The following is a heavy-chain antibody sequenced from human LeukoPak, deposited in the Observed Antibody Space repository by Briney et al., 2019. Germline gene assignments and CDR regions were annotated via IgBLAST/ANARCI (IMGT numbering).Heavy chain of an antibody. V-gene: IGHV4-59*01. D-gene: IGHD3/OR15-3a*01. J-gene: IGHJ4*02. Sequence: SETLSLTCTVSGVSISSYYWSWIRLPPGKGLEWIGYIYYTGSTNYNPSLKSRVTISIDTSKNQFSLKLTSVTAADTAVYYCVRTGYYENYFDYWGQGTLVTVSS. CDR1: GVSISSYY. CDR3: VRTGYYENYFDY. CDR2: IYYTGST.